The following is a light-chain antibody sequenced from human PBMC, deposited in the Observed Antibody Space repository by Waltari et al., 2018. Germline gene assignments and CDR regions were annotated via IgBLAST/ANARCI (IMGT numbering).Light chain of an antibody. CDR2: EAS. CDR1: QSIRRW. V-gene: IGKV1-5*03. CDR3: QQCNSISRT. J-gene: IGKJ1*01. Sequence: DIQMTQSPSTLSASVGDRVTITCRASQSIRRWLAWYQQKPGKAPNLLIYEASTLKSGVPSRFSGSGSETEFNLTISSLQPDDFATYYCQQCNSISRTFGQGTKVEIK.